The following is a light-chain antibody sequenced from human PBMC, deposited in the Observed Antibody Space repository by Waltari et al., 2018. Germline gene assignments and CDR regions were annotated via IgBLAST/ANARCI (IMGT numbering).Light chain of an antibody. CDR3: QQYYSTPWT. V-gene: IGKV4-1*01. CDR2: LAS. Sequence: DIVMTQSPDSLAVSLGERATINCKSSQRVLYSSNSQNYLAWYQQKPGQPPKLLIYLASTRESGVPDRFSGSESGTDFTLTISSLQAEDVAVYYCQQYYSTPWTFGQGTKVEIK. CDR1: QRVLYSSNSQNY. J-gene: IGKJ1*01.